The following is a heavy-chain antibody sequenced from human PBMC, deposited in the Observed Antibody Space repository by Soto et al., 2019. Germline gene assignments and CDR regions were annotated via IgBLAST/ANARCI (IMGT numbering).Heavy chain of an antibody. CDR2: INPNSGGT. CDR1: GYTFTGYY. Sequence: TSVKVSCKASGYTFTGYYMHWVRQAPGQGLEWMGWINPNSGGTNYAQKFQGWVTMTRDTSISTAYMELSRLRSDDTAVYYCALESSMANYGMDVWGQGTTVTVSS. V-gene: IGHV1-2*04. D-gene: IGHD1-1*01. J-gene: IGHJ6*02. CDR3: ALESSMANYGMDV.